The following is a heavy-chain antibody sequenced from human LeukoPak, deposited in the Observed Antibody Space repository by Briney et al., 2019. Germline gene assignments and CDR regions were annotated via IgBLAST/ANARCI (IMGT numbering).Heavy chain of an antibody. V-gene: IGHV3-74*01. CDR2: INTDGSST. Sequence: GGSLRLSCAASGFTFSSYWMHWVRQAPGKGLVWVSRINTDGSSTSYADSVKGRFTISRDNAKNTLYLQMNGLRAEDTAVYYCARGSSSWYDAFDIWGQGTMVTVSS. J-gene: IGHJ3*02. CDR1: GFTFSSYW. CDR3: ARGSSSWYDAFDI. D-gene: IGHD6-13*01.